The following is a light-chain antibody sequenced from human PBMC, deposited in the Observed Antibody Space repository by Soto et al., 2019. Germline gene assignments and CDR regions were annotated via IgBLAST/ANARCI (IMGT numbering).Light chain of an antibody. Sequence: DIPLTQSPSFLSASVGDRVTITCRASQVINSGYLAWYQQKPGTAPKLLIYATSTLQSGVPSRFSGSGSGTEFTLTISSLQPEDFATHYCQQLITYPITFGGGTKVEIK. CDR3: QQLITYPIT. CDR2: ATS. V-gene: IGKV1-9*01. CDR1: QVINSGY. J-gene: IGKJ4*01.